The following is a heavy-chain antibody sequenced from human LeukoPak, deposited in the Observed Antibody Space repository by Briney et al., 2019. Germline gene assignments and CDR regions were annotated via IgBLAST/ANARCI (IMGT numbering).Heavy chain of an antibody. CDR3: ANLAGRELLRLYYGMDV. V-gene: IGHV3-23*01. D-gene: IGHD1-26*01. Sequence: WGSLRLPCSAPGFTLCRHSMSWVRPAPGEGLEWVSAICGSGGSTYYADSVKGRFTISRDNPKNTLYLQMNSLRAEDTAVYYCANLAGRELLRLYYGMDVWGQGTTVTVSS. CDR1: GFTLCRHS. J-gene: IGHJ6*02. CDR2: ICGSGGST.